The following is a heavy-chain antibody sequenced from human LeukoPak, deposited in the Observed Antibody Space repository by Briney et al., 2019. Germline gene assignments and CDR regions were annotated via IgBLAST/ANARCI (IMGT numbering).Heavy chain of an antibody. CDR3: TREVAGTGGFDY. Sequence: SQTLSLTCAISGDIVSSNNAAWNWIRQSPSRGLEWLGRTYHRSTWYDDYVVSVRSRLTITPDISKNKASLQLNSATPEDTAVYYCTREVAGTGGFDYWGQGITVTVSS. J-gene: IGHJ4*02. CDR1: GDIVSSNNAA. CDR2: TYHRSTWYD. D-gene: IGHD6-13*01. V-gene: IGHV6-1*01.